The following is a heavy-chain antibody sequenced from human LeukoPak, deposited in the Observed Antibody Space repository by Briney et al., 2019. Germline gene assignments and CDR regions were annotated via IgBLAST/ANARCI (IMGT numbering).Heavy chain of an antibody. J-gene: IGHJ4*02. CDR2: INPNSGGT. Sequence: ASVKVSCKASGYAFTGYYMHWVRQAPGQGLEWMGWINPNSGGTNYAQKFQGRVTMTRDTSISTAYMELSRLRSDDTAVYYCARGDRSSTSPWGYWGQGTLVTVSS. CDR1: GYAFTGYY. D-gene: IGHD2-2*01. CDR3: ARGDRSSTSPWGY. V-gene: IGHV1-2*02.